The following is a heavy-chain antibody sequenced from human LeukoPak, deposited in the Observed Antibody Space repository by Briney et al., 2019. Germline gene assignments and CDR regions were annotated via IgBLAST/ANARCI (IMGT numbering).Heavy chain of an antibody. CDR2: ISNTGST. Sequence: SETLSLTCTVSGGSIGNHYCSWIRQPPGKGLEWIGYISNTGSTTYNPSVKSRITISLDTSKKQISLKLRSVTAADTAVYYCAREPIAAADYFDYWGQGTLVTVSS. CDR3: AREPIAAADYFDY. V-gene: IGHV4-59*11. CDR1: GGSIGNHY. D-gene: IGHD6-13*01. J-gene: IGHJ4*02.